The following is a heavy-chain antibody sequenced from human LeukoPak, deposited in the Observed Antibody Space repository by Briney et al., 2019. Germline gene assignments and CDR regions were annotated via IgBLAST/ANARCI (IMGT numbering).Heavy chain of an antibody. Sequence: GGSLRLSCAASGFTFRNYGMHWVRLAPGKGLEWVAFIRYDGSIEYYVDSVKGRFTVSRDNSKNTLYLQMNSLRAEDTAIYYCAKDVNVGGDYFDYWGQGTLVTVSS. D-gene: IGHD3-10*01. V-gene: IGHV3-30*02. CDR3: AKDVNVGGDYFDY. J-gene: IGHJ4*02. CDR1: GFTFRNYG. CDR2: IRYDGSIE.